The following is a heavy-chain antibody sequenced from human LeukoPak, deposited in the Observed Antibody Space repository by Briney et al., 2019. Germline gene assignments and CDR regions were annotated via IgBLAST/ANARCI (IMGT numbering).Heavy chain of an antibody. CDR3: ARDTSGWYYFDY. CDR2: ISSSSSYI. Sequence: GGSLRLSCAASGFTFSSYSMNWVRQAPGKGLEWVSSISSSSSYIYYADSVKGRFTISRDNAKNSLYLQMNSLRAEDTAVYYCARDTSGWYYFDYWGQGTLVTVSS. D-gene: IGHD6-19*01. CDR1: GFTFSSYS. V-gene: IGHV3-21*01. J-gene: IGHJ4*02.